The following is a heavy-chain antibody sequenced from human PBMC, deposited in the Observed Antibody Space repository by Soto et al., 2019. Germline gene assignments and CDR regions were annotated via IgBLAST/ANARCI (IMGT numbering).Heavy chain of an antibody. V-gene: IGHV4-59*04. Sequence: SETLSLTCTVSGGSISSSYWSWIRQPPGKGLEWIGNIYDSGSTHYNPALKSRVTMSVDTSTNQFFLKMNSVTAVGTAVYYCTRHEGGAAADRPLDYWGQGTLVTVSS. CDR2: IYDSGST. CDR1: GGSISSSY. J-gene: IGHJ4*02. D-gene: IGHD6-13*01. CDR3: TRHEGGAAADRPLDY.